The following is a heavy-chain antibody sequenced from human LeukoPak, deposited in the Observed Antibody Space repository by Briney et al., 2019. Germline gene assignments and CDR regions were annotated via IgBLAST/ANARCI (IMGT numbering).Heavy chain of an antibody. J-gene: IGHJ4*02. D-gene: IGHD3-22*01. CDR1: GFTFSSYS. CDR3: ATNHSSPYHQRGDY. Sequence: PGGSLRLSCAASGFTFSSYSMNWVRQAPGKGLEWVSYISTSSGTIHYADSVKGRFTVSRDNAKNSLYLQMNSLRAEDTAVYYCATNHSSPYHQRGDYWGQGTLVTVSS. CDR2: ISTSSGTI. V-gene: IGHV3-48*01.